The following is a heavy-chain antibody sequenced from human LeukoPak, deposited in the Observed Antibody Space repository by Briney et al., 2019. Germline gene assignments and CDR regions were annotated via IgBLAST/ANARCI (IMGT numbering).Heavy chain of an antibody. J-gene: IGHJ4*02. CDR1: KFIFSEYA. CDR3: AKSPYYDSSGDAFEI. CDR2: IGASGSST. Sequence: GGSLRLSCAASKFIFSEYAMDWVRQAPGKGLEWVAAIGASGSSTYYAASVEGRFTISRDNAKETLYLQMDSLRADDTAVYFCAKSPYYDSSGDAFEIWGQGTLVTVSS. D-gene: IGHD3-22*01. V-gene: IGHV3-23*01.